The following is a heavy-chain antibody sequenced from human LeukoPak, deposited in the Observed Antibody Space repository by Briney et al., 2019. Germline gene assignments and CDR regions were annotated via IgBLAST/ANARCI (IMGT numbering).Heavy chain of an antibody. J-gene: IGHJ4*02. V-gene: IGHV1-18*01. CDR1: GYTFTSYG. Sequence: ASVKVSCKASGYTFTSYGISWVRQAPGQGLEWMGWISAYNGNTNYAQKLQGRVTITRDTSAGTAYMELSSLRSEDTAVYYCARVYYGGNFLPEDYWGQGTLVTVSS. CDR3: ARVYYGGNFLPEDY. D-gene: IGHD4-23*01. CDR2: ISAYNGNT.